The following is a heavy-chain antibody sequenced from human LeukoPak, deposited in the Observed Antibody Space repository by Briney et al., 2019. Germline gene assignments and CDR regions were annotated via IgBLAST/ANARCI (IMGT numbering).Heavy chain of an antibody. CDR3: ARQALNYYDSSGYPDY. J-gene: IGHJ4*02. D-gene: IGHD3-22*01. CDR2: ISAYNGNT. CDR1: GYTFTSYG. Sequence: ASVKVSCKASGYTFTSYGISWVRQAPGRGLEWMGWISAYNGNTNYAQKLQGRVTMTTDTSTSTAYMELRSLRSDDTAVYYCARQALNYYDSSGYPDYWGQGTLVTVSS. V-gene: IGHV1-18*01.